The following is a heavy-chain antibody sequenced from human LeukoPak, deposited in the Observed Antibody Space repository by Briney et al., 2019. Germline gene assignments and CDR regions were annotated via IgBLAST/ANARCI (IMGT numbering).Heavy chain of an antibody. CDR2: IRGSGDRT. CDR1: GFTFSSYG. D-gene: IGHD3-10*01. V-gene: IGHV3-23*01. J-gene: IGHJ3*02. CDR3: ANDRSPDYYYNDAFDI. Sequence: GGSLRLSCAASGFTFSSYGMSWVRQAPGKGLKWVSAIRGSGDRTYYADSVKGRFSISRDNSKNTLYLQMNSLRAEDTAVYYCANDRSPDYYYNDAFDIWGQGTMVTVSS.